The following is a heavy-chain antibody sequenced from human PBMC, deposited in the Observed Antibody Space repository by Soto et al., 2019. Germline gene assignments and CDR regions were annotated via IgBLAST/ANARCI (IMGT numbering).Heavy chain of an antibody. D-gene: IGHD6-6*01. Sequence: SVKVSCKASGGTFSAYAISWVRQAPGQVLEWMGGIIPIFCTANYAHKFQGRVTISRDNAKNSLYLQMSSLRDEDTAVYYCARPVPRHDAFDIWGQGTMVTVS. CDR1: GGTFSAYA. J-gene: IGHJ3*02. V-gene: IGHV1-69*05. CDR3: ARPVPRHDAFDI. CDR2: IIPIFCTA.